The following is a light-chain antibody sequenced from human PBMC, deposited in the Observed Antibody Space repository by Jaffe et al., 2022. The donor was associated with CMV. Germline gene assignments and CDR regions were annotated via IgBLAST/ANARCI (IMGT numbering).Light chain of an antibody. Sequence: EIVMTQSPATLSVSPGERVTLSCRASQSISSNLAWYQQKPGQPPRLLIYGASTRATGIPVRFSGSGSGTEFTFTISSLQSEDFAVYYCQQYNTWPPYTFGQGTKLEFK. J-gene: IGKJ2*01. CDR3: QQYNTWPPYT. V-gene: IGKV3-15*01. CDR2: GAS. CDR1: QSISSN.